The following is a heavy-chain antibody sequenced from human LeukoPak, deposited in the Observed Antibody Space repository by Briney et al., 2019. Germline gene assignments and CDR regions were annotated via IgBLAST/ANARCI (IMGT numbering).Heavy chain of an antibody. CDR1: GHTFTSYG. CDR2: ISAYNGNT. J-gene: IGHJ3*02. D-gene: IGHD5-18*01. V-gene: IGHV1-18*01. CDR3: ARVVGSYGYNYAFDI. Sequence: ASVKVSCKASGHTFTSYGISWVRQAPGQGLEWMGWISAYNGNTNYAQKLQGRVTMTTDTSTSTAYMELRSLRSDDTAVYYCARVVGSYGYNYAFDIWGQGTMVTVSS.